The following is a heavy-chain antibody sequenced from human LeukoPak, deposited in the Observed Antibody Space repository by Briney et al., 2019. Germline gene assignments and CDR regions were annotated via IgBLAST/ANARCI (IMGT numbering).Heavy chain of an antibody. Sequence: GGSLRLSCAASGFTFSSYAMTWVRQAPGKGLEWVSAISVSGNTYHADSVKGRFTISRDSSKNTLYLQMNRLRAEDAAVYYCAKAPVTTCSGAYCYPFDYWGQGTLVTVSS. D-gene: IGHD2-21*01. V-gene: IGHV3-23*01. CDR1: GFTFSSYA. CDR2: ISVSGNT. CDR3: AKAPVTTCSGAYCYPFDY. J-gene: IGHJ4*02.